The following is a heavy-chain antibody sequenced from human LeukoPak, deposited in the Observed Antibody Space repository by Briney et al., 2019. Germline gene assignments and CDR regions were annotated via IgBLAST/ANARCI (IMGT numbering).Heavy chain of an antibody. CDR1: GSTFRDYA. J-gene: IGHJ4*02. CDR2: ISGSGTST. D-gene: IGHD2-15*01. CDR3: ARGPRISNLEH. Sequence: GGSQRLSCSASGSTFRDYAMSWVRQAPGKGLEWVSAISGSGTSTYYADSVRGRFTISRDNSKNTLYLQMSSLRADDTAVYYCARGPRISNLEHWGQGTLVTASS. V-gene: IGHV3-23*01.